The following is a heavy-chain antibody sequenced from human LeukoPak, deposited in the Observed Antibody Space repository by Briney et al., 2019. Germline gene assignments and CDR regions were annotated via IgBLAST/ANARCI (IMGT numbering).Heavy chain of an antibody. V-gene: IGHV3-74*01. CDR3: TRVGRGYTFDY. Sequence: GGSLRLSCAASGFTFSRYWMLWVRQAPGKGLEWVSRTNSDGRDTTYADSVKGRFTISRDNAKNTLYLQMNSLRAEDTAVYYCTRVGRGYTFDYWGQGTLVTVSS. CDR1: GFTFSRYW. CDR2: TNSDGRDT. J-gene: IGHJ4*02. D-gene: IGHD2-2*02.